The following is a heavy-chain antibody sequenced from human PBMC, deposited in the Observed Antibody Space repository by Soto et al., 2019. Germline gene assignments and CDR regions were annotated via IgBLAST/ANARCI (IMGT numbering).Heavy chain of an antibody. CDR1: GGSISSSSYF. V-gene: IGHV4-61*05. J-gene: IGHJ1*01. CDR2: IYYSGST. CDR3: AGTTWEEYFQH. D-gene: IGHD4-17*01. Sequence: SETLSLTCTVSGGSISSSSYFWGWIRQPPGKGLEWIGYIYYSGSTNYNPSLKSRVTISVDTSKNQFSLKLRSVTAADTAVYYCAGTTWEEYFQHWGQGTVVT.